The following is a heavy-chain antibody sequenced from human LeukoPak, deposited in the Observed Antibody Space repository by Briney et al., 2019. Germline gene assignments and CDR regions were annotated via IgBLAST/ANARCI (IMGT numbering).Heavy chain of an antibody. D-gene: IGHD3-10*01. J-gene: IGHJ5*02. CDR2: IYHSGST. CDR1: GGSISSSNW. CDR3: ARERTMVRGMSWFDP. Sequence: SETLSLTCAVSGGSISSSNWWSWVRQPPGKGLEWIGEIYHSGSTNYNPSLKSRVTISVDKSKNQFSLKVSSVTAADTAVYYCARERTMVRGMSWFDPWGQGTLVTVSS. V-gene: IGHV4-4*02.